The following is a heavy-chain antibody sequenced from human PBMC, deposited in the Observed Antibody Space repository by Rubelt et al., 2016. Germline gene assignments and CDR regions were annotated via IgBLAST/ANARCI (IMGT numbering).Heavy chain of an antibody. D-gene: IGHD5-12*01. CDR3: AGGVCSGYESVWFDP. J-gene: IGHJ5*02. CDR2: IYHSGST. CDR1: GASISSYY. V-gene: IGHV4-59*01. Sequence: QVQLQESGPGLVKPSETLSLTCTVSGASISSYYWSWIRQPPGKGLEWIGIIYHSGSTYNNPSLKSRVTISADTSKKQFSLNLGSVTAADTAVLYWAGGVCSGYESVWFDPWGQGTLVIVSS.